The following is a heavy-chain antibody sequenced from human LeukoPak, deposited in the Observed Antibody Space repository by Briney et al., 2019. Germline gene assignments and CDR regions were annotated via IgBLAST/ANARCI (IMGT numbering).Heavy chain of an antibody. Sequence: GGSLRLSCAASGFTFSSYWMSWVRQAPGKGLEWVANIKQDGSEKYYVDSVKGRFTISRDNAKNSLYLQMNSLRAEDTAVYYCAKRRIRASTYYFDYWGQGALVTVSS. CDR1: GFTFSSYW. V-gene: IGHV3-7*03. J-gene: IGHJ4*02. D-gene: IGHD6-6*01. CDR3: AKRRIRASTYYFDY. CDR2: IKQDGSEK.